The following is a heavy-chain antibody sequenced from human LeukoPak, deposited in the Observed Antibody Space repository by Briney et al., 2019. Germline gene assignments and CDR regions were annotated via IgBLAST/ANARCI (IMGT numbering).Heavy chain of an antibody. V-gene: IGHV4-39*07. CDR2: IYYTGST. CDR1: GGSISRSSYY. D-gene: IGHD2-2*01. CDR3: AREIPAASGYYYYYMDV. Sequence: PSQTLSLTCSVSGGSISRSSYYWGWIRQPPGKGLEWIGSIYYTGSTYYNPSLKSRLTISVDTSKNQFSLKLTSVTAADTAVYYCAREIPAASGYYYYYMDVWGKGTTVTVSS. J-gene: IGHJ6*03.